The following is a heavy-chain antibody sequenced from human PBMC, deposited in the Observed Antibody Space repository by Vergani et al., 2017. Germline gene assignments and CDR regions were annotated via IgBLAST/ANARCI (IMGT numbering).Heavy chain of an antibody. Sequence: QVQLVESGGGLVKPGGSLRLSCAASGFTFSDYYMSWIRQAPGKGLEWVSYISSSGSTIYYANSVKGRFTISRDNSKNTLYLQMNSLRAEDTAVYYCAKDYTADHDLNCWGQGTLVTVSS. J-gene: IGHJ4*02. CDR2: ISSSGSTI. V-gene: IGHV3-11*04. CDR3: AKDYTADHDLNC. D-gene: IGHD3-16*01. CDR1: GFTFSDYY.